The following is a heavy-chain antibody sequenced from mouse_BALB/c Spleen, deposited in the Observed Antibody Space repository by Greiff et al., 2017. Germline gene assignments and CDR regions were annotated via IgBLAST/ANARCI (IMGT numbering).Heavy chain of an antibody. J-gene: IGHJ3*01. CDR2: IWSGGST. Sequence: VKLMESGPGLVQPSQSLSITCTASGFSLTSYGVYWVRQSPGKGLEWLGVIWSGGSTDYNAAIISRLSISKDNSKSQVFFKMISLQANDTAIYYCTKMYYRYGGFAYWGQGTLVTVSA. V-gene: IGHV2-2*02. D-gene: IGHD2-14*01. CDR3: TKMYYRYGGFAY. CDR1: GFSLTSYG.